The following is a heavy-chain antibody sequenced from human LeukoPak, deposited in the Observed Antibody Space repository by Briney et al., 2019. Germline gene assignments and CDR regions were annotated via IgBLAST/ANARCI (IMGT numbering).Heavy chain of an antibody. J-gene: IGHJ5*01. D-gene: IGHD3-10*01. CDR2: IYYSGST. Sequence: KASETLSLTCTVSGGSISSSSYYWGWIRQPPGKGLEWIGSIYYSGSTYYNPSLKSRVTISVDTSKNQFSLKLSSVTAADTAVYYCATDGMVRGPDAWFDSWGQGTLVTVSS. CDR1: GGSISSSSYY. CDR3: ATDGMVRGPDAWFDS. V-gene: IGHV4-39*02.